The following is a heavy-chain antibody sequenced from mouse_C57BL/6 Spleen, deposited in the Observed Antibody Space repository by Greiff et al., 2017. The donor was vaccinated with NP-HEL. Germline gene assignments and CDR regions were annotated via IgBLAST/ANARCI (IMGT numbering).Heavy chain of an antibody. CDR3: ARITTVVATGYFDY. Sequence: EVQLQQSGPVLVKPGASVKMSCKASGYTFTDYYMNWVKQSHGKSLEWIGVINPYNGGTSYNQKFKGKATLTVDKSSSTAYMELNSLTSEDSAVYYCARITTVVATGYFDYWGQGTTLTVSS. CDR2: INPYNGGT. J-gene: IGHJ2*01. CDR1: GYTFTDYY. V-gene: IGHV1-19*01. D-gene: IGHD1-1*01.